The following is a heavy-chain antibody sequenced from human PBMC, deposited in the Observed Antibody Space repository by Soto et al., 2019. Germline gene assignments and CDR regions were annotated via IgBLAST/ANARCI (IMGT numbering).Heavy chain of an antibody. Sequence: PSETLSLTCTVSGGSISSSSYYWGWIRQPPGKGLEWIGSIYYSGSTYYNPSLKSRVTISVDTSKNQFSLKLSSVTAADTAVYYCARRAITTEGNWFDPWGQGTLVTVSS. J-gene: IGHJ5*02. V-gene: IGHV4-39*01. D-gene: IGHD4-4*01. CDR3: ARRAITTEGNWFDP. CDR2: IYYSGST. CDR1: GGSISSSSYY.